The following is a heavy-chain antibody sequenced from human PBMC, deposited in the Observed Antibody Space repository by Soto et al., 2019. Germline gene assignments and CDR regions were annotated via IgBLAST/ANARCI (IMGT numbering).Heavy chain of an antibody. CDR1: GFTFSSYG. Sequence: QVQLVESGGGVVQPGRSLRLSCAASGFTFSSYGMHWVRQAPGKGLEWVAVISYDGSNKYYADSVKGRFTISRDNSKNTPYLQINSLRAEDPGWYYFSKEVWQLPARGDYWGQGTLVTVSS. J-gene: IGHJ4*02. CDR3: SKEVWQLPARGDY. D-gene: IGHD3-16*01. CDR2: ISYDGSNK. V-gene: IGHV3-30*18.